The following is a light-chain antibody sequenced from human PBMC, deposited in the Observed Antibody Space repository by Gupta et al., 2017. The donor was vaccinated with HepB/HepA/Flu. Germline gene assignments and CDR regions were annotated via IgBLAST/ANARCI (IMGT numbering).Light chain of an antibody. CDR2: DVS. CDR3: SSYTSSNSFV. V-gene: IGLV2-14*03. J-gene: IGLJ1*01. CDR1: SSDVGGYNY. Sequence: QSALPQPASVSGSPGQSVTISCTGTSSDVGGYNYVSWYQQHPGKAPKLMIYDVSNRPSGVSNRFSGSKSGNTASLTISGLQAEDEADYYCSSYTSSNSFVFATGTKVTVL.